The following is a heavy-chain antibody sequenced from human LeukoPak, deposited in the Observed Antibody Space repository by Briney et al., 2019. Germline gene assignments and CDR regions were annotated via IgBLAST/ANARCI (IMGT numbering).Heavy chain of an antibody. Sequence: SETLSLTCAVYGGSFSGYYWSWIRQPPGKGLEWIGEINHSGSTNYNPSLKSRVTISVDTSKNQFSLKLSSVTAADTAVYYCARHAPDTAMEPFDYWGQGTLVTVSS. V-gene: IGHV4-34*01. CDR2: INHSGST. D-gene: IGHD5-18*01. CDR1: GGSFSGYY. CDR3: ARHAPDTAMEPFDY. J-gene: IGHJ4*02.